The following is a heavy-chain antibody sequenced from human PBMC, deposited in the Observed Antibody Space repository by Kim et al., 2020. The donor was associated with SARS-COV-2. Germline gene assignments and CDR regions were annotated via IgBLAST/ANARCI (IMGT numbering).Heavy chain of an antibody. CDR1: GFTFDDYA. CDR3: AKEVLWFGEFPRGPSYYYYYGMDV. D-gene: IGHD3-10*01. Sequence: GGSLRLSCAASGFTFDDYAMHWVRQAPGKGLEWVSGISWNSGSIGYADSVKGRFTISRDNAKNSLYLQMNSLRAEDTALYYCAKEVLWFGEFPRGPSYYYYYGMDVWGQGTTVTVSS. V-gene: IGHV3-9*01. CDR2: ISWNSGSI. J-gene: IGHJ6*02.